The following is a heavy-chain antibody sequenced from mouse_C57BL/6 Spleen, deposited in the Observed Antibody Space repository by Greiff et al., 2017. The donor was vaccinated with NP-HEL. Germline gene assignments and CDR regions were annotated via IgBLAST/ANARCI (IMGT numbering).Heavy chain of an antibody. CDR2: IYPRSGNT. V-gene: IGHV1-81*01. Sequence: VQLQQSGAELARPGASVQLSCQASGYTFSSYGLSWVKQRTGQGLEWIGEIYPRSGNTYYNEKFKGKATLTADKSSSTAYMELRSLTSEDSAVYVCARYGDLLGFAYWGQGTLVTVSS. CDR3: ARYGDLLGFAY. CDR1: GYTFSSYG. J-gene: IGHJ3*01. D-gene: IGHD2-1*01.